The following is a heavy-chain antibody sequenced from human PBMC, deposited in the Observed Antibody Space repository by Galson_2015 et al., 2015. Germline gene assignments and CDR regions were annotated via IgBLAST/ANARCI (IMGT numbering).Heavy chain of an antibody. D-gene: IGHD3-10*01. CDR2: IDWDDDK. Sequence: PALVKPTQTLTLTCTFSGFSLSTSGMCVSWIRQPPGKALEWLALIDWDDDKYYSTSLKTRLTISKDTSKNQVVLTMTNMDPVDTATYYCARITYGSGSYYYYYGMDVWGQGTTVTVSS. J-gene: IGHJ6*02. V-gene: IGHV2-70*01. CDR1: GFSLSTSGMC. CDR3: ARITYGSGSYYYYYGMDV.